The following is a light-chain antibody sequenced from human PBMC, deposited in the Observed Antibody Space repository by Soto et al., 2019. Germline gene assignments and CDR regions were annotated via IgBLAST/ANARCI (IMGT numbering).Light chain of an antibody. V-gene: IGKV3-15*01. Sequence: EIVMTQSLATLSVSPGERATLSCRASQSVSSNLAWYQQKPGQAPRLLIYGASTRATGIPARFSGSGSGTEFTLTISSLRSEDFAVYYCQQYNNWPRTFGQGTKV. CDR3: QQYNNWPRT. CDR1: QSVSSN. J-gene: IGKJ1*01. CDR2: GAS.